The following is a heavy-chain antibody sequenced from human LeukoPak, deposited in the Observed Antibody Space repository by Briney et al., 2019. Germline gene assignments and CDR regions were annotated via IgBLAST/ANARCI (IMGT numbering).Heavy chain of an antibody. D-gene: IGHD3-10*01. J-gene: IGHJ4*02. V-gene: IGHV3-30*04. Sequence: GGSLRLSCAASGFTFSSYAMHWVRQAPGKGLEWVAVISYDGSNKYYADSVKGRFTISRDNSKNTLYLQMNSLRAEDTAVYYCARSGYYYGSGSYYDYWGQGTQVTVSS. CDR1: GFTFSSYA. CDR3: ARSGYYYGSGSYYDY. CDR2: ISYDGSNK.